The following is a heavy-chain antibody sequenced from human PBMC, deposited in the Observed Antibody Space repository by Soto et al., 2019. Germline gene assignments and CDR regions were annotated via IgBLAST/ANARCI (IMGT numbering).Heavy chain of an antibody. J-gene: IGHJ4*02. V-gene: IGHV1-69*13. CDR2: IIPIFGTA. Sequence: SVKVYCKASGGPFSSYAISLVRQAPGQGLEWMGGIIPIFGTANYAQKFQGRVTITADESTSTAYMELSRLRSEDTAVYYCARATLGGYGSGSYLGNDYWGQGTLVTVSS. CDR3: ARATLGGYGSGSYLGNDY. D-gene: IGHD3-10*01. CDR1: GGPFSSYA.